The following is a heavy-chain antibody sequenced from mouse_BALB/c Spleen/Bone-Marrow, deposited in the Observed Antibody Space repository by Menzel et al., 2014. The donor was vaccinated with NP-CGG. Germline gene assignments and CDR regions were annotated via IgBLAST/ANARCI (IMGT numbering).Heavy chain of an antibody. Sequence: VTLKVCGAELVKPGASIKLSCTASGFNIKDTYMHWVKQRPEQGLEWIGRIDPANGNTKYDPKFQGKATITADTSSNTAYLQLSSRTSEDTAVYYCARYYYGSSYFDYWGQGTTLTVSS. CDR2: IDPANGNT. CDR3: ARYYYGSSYFDY. J-gene: IGHJ2*01. CDR1: GFNIKDTY. D-gene: IGHD1-1*01. V-gene: IGHV14-3*02.